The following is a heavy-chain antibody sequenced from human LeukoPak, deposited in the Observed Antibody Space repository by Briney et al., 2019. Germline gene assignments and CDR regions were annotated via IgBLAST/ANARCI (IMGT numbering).Heavy chain of an antibody. J-gene: IGHJ4*02. CDR3: VKDYYFDSSGGRFDC. CDR2: IGWNSATI. D-gene: IGHD3-22*01. V-gene: IGHV3-9*01. Sequence: GGSLRLSCAASGFTVSSNYMSWVRQAPGKGLEWVSGIGWNSATIAYADSVKGRFTISRDNAKNSLYLQMNSLRAEDTALYYCVKDYYFDSSGGRFDCWGQGTLVTVSS. CDR1: GFTVSSNY.